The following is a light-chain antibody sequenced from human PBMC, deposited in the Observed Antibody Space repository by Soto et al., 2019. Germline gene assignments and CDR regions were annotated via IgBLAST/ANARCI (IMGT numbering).Light chain of an antibody. CDR2: APS. J-gene: IGKJ5*01. CDR1: QSVTRN. V-gene: IGKV3-15*01. CDR3: QQYNYWPPIT. Sequence: EIVMTQSPATLSVSPGERATLSCRASQSVTRNLAWYQQNPGQAPRLLIYAPSTRATGVPDRFSGSGSGTEFTLTISSLQSEDFAVYYCQQYNYWPPITFGQGTRLEIK.